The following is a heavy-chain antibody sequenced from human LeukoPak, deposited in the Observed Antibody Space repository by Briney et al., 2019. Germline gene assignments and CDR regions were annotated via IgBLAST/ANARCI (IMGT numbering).Heavy chain of an antibody. V-gene: IGHV1-69*01. D-gene: IGHD2-2*01. Sequence: GASVKVSCKASGGTFSSYAISWVRQAPGQGLEWMGGIIPIFGTANHAQKFQGRVTITADESTSTAYMELSSLRSEDTAVYYCARAHVKDIVVVPAAAKLSHDAFDIWGQGTMVTVSS. CDR1: GGTFSSYA. J-gene: IGHJ3*02. CDR3: ARAHVKDIVVVPAAAKLSHDAFDI. CDR2: IIPIFGTA.